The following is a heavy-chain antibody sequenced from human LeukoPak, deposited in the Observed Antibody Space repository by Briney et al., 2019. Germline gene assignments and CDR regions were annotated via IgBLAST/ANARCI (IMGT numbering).Heavy chain of an antibody. Sequence: GGSLRLSCAASGFTVSSNYMSWVRQAPGKGLEWVSVIYSGGSTYYADSVKGRFTISRDNSKNTLYLQMNSLRAEDTAVYYCARGPCSGGSCYDYWGQGTLVTVPS. CDR3: ARGPCSGGSCYDY. D-gene: IGHD2-15*01. CDR1: GFTVSSNY. V-gene: IGHV3-53*01. CDR2: IYSGGST. J-gene: IGHJ4*02.